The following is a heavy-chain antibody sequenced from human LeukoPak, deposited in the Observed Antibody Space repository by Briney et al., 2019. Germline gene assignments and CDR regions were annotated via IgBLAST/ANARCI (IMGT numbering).Heavy chain of an antibody. V-gene: IGHV3-48*01. CDR2: ISSSSSTI. Sequence: RPGGSLRLSCAASGFTFSSYSMNWVRQAPGKGLEWVSYISSSSSTIYYADSVKGRFTISRDNSKNMVSLQMTSLGAEDTAVYYCARGRFSGPDDYWGQGTLVTVSS. CDR1: GFTFSSYS. D-gene: IGHD6-19*01. CDR3: ARGRFSGPDDY. J-gene: IGHJ4*02.